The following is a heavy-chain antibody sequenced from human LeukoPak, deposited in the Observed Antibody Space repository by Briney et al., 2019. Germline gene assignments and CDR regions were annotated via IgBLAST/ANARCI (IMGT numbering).Heavy chain of an antibody. D-gene: IGHD5-18*01. Sequence: NPSETLSLTSAVYGGSFSGYYWSWIRQPPGKGLQLIGQNNHSGSTNYNPSLKSRVTISVDTSKNQFSLKLSSVTAADTAVYYCARPRRGYSYGPGAFDIWGQGTMVTVSS. CDR3: ARPRRGYSYGPGAFDI. CDR2: NNHSGST. CDR1: GGSFSGYY. V-gene: IGHV4-34*01. J-gene: IGHJ3*02.